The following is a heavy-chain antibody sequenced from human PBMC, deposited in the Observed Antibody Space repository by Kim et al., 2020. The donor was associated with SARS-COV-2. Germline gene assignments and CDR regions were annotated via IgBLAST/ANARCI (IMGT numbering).Heavy chain of an antibody. Sequence: GRQKYDGDTAKGRFTIARDNAKNSVYLQMSSLGGEDTAVYYCARGRGVDYWGQGTLVTVSS. CDR2: GRQK. V-gene: IGHV3-7*04. CDR3: ARGRGVDY. J-gene: IGHJ4*02.